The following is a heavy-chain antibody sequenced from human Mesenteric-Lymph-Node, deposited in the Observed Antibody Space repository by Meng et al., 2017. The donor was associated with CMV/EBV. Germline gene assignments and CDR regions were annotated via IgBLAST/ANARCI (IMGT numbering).Heavy chain of an antibody. CDR1: GSTFTSYS. CDR3: ARVSGSYPNWAWFDP. CDR2: INAGNGNP. V-gene: IGHV1-3*01. Sequence: SGSTFTSYSLHWVRQAPGQRLEWMGWINAGNGNPKYSQKFQGRVTITRDTSASTAYMELSSLRSEDTAVYYCARVSGSYPNWAWFDPWGQGTLVTVSS. D-gene: IGHD1-26*01. J-gene: IGHJ5*02.